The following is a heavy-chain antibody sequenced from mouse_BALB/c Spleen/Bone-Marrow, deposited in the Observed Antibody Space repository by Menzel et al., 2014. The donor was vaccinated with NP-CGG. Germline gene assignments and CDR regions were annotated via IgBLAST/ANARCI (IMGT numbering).Heavy chain of an antibody. V-gene: IGHV1S56*01. CDR1: GYTFTSYY. CDR2: IYPGNVNT. D-gene: IGHD1-1*01. J-gene: IGHJ4*01. CDR3: ARSLITTVVANYAMDY. Sequence: VKLLESGPELVKPGASVRISCKASGYTFTSYYIHWVKQRPGQGLEWIGWIYPGNVNTKYNEKFKGKATLTADKSSSTAYIRLSSLTTKDSAVYFCARSLITTVVANYAMDYWGQGTSVTVSS.